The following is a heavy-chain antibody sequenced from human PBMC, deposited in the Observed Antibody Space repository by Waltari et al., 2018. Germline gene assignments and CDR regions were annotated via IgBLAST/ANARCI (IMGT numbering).Heavy chain of an antibody. V-gene: IGHV4-39*01. CDR1: GGSISSSSYY. Sequence: QLQLQESGPGLVKPSETLSLTCTVSGGSISSSSYYWGWIRQPPGKGLEWIGSIYYSGSTYYNPSLKSRVTISVDTSKNQFSLKLSSVTAADTAVYYCARHLTTVTTLWFDPWGQGTLVTVSS. D-gene: IGHD4-4*01. CDR2: IYYSGST. CDR3: ARHLTTVTTLWFDP. J-gene: IGHJ5*02.